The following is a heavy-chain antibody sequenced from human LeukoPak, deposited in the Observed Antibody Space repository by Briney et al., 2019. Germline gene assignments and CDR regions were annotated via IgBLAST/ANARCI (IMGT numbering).Heavy chain of an antibody. CDR1: GFTFSTYG. CDR2: IWSDGSNK. D-gene: IGHD6-19*01. CDR3: ASRSIAVAGYSIAY. J-gene: IGHJ4*01. V-gene: IGHV3-33*03. Sequence: GRSMRLSCAASGFTFSTYGMHWVSQAPGKGLEWVAVIWSDGSNKYYADSVKGRFTISRDNSKNTLYLQMNSLRAEDTAVYYCASRSIAVAGYSIAYCGQGSPLTVSS.